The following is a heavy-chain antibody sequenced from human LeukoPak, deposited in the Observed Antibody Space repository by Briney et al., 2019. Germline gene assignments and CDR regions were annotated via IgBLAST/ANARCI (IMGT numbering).Heavy chain of an antibody. CDR3: ARLYYDSSGYYQICYFDY. V-gene: IGHV4-39*01. D-gene: IGHD3-22*01. CDR2: IYYSGST. CDR1: GGSISSSSYY. J-gene: IGHJ4*02. Sequence: SETLSLTCTVSGGSISSSSYYWGWIRQPPGKGLEWIGSIYYSGSTYYNPSLKSRVTISVDTSKNQFSLNLSSVTAADTVVYYCARLYYDSSGYYQICYFDYWGQGTLVTVSP.